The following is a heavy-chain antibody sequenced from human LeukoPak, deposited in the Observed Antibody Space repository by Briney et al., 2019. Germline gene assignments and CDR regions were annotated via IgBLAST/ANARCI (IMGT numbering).Heavy chain of an antibody. CDR1: GFTFSGST. CDR3: TRRGDGYNYEAFDI. J-gene: IGHJ3*02. Sequence: GGSLKLSCAASGFTFSGSTIHWVRQASGKGLEWVGRIGSKANSYATPYAASVKGRFTISRDDSKNTAYLQMNSLKTEDTAVYYCTRRGDGYNYEAFDIWGQGTMVTVSS. D-gene: IGHD5-24*01. CDR2: IGSKANSYAT. V-gene: IGHV3-73*01.